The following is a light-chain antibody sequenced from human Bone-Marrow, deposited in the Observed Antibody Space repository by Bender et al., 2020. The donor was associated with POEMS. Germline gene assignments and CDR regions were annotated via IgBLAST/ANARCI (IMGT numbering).Light chain of an antibody. Sequence: SYVLTQPPSVSVGPGQTARVTCAENNIGSKSVHWYQQKPGQAPVLVVYDDNILPSGIPERFSGSKSGNTASLTISGLQAEDEADYDCSSYTSSSTPVLFGGGTKLTVL. CDR1: NIGSKS. CDR2: DDN. J-gene: IGLJ2*01. V-gene: IGLV3-21*02. CDR3: SSYTSSSTPVL.